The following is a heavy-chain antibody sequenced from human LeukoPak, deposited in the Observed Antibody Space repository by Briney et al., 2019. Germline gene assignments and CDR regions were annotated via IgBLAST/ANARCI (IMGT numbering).Heavy chain of an antibody. CDR2: IDPSGGST. Sequence: ASVKVPCKASGHTFINYFIHWVRQAPGQGLEWMGIIDPSGGSTAYALKLQGRITMTRDTSISTAYMELSRLRSDDTAVYYCARAGYDFWSGYYVTWGQGTLVTVSS. V-gene: IGHV1-46*01. J-gene: IGHJ5*02. D-gene: IGHD3-3*01. CDR1: GHTFINYF. CDR3: ARAGYDFWSGYYVT.